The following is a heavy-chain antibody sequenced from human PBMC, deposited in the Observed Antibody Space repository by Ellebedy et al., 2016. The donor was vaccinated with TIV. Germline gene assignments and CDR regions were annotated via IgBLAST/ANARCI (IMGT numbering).Heavy chain of an antibody. J-gene: IGHJ6*02. CDR1: GFTVSNNY. CDR2: IATDGSST. Sequence: PGGSLRLSCAASGFTVSNNYISWVRQAPGKGLVWVSRIATDGSSTTYADSVKGRFSISRDNAKNTLYLHMSSLRAEDTAVYYCVRDKQDYGGGYYFDGMDVWGQGTMVTISS. CDR3: VRDKQDYGGGYYFDGMDV. V-gene: IGHV3-74*01. D-gene: IGHD4-23*01.